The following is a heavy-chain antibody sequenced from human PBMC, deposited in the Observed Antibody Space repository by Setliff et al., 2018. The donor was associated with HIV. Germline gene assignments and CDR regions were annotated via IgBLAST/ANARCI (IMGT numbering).Heavy chain of an antibody. CDR3: ARQAIFGYYDSSGYLDY. CDR2: IYYSGST. CDR1: GGSISSNSYY. Sequence: PSETLSLTCTVSGGSISSNSYYWGWIRQPPGKGLEWIGSIYYSGSTYYNPSLKSRVTISVDTSKNQFSLKLSSVTAADTAVYYCARQAIFGYYDSSGYLDYWGQGTLVTVSS. D-gene: IGHD3-22*01. J-gene: IGHJ4*02. V-gene: IGHV4-39*01.